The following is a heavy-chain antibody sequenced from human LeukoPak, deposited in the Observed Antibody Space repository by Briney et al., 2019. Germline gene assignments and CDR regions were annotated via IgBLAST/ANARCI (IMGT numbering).Heavy chain of an antibody. D-gene: IGHD6-6*01. CDR3: ARGAITAACPFDY. CDR2: IYSGDNT. J-gene: IGHJ4*02. CDR1: GITVTSDY. Sequence: QSGGSLRLSCAASGITVTSDYMSWVRQASGKGLEWVSVIYSGDNTYYADSVKGRFTISRDNSKNMVCLQMNSLRAEDTAVYYCARGAITAACPFDYWAQETLVPVSS. V-gene: IGHV3-53*01.